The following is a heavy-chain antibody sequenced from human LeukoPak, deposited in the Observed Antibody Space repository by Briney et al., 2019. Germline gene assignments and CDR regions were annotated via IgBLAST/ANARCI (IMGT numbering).Heavy chain of an antibody. J-gene: IGHJ3*02. CDR2: ISSSSSYI. V-gene: IGHV3-21*01. Sequence: PGGSLRLSCAASGFTFSSYSMNWVRQAPGKGLEWVSSISSSSSYIYYADSVKGRFTISRDNSKNTLYLQMNSLRAEDTAVYYCAKRATAAAIPVPGAFDIWGQGTMVTVSS. CDR1: GFTFSSYS. CDR3: AKRATAAAIPVPGAFDI. D-gene: IGHD2-2*02.